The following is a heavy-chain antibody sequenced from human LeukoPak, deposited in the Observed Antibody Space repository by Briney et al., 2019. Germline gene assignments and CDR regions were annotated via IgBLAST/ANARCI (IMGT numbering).Heavy chain of an antibody. V-gene: IGHV4-59*08. D-gene: IGHD3-22*01. CDR1: GGSISSYY. Sequence: SETLSLTCTVSGGSISSYYWSWIRQPPGKGLEWIGYIYYSGSTNYNPFLKSRVTISVDTSKNQFSLKLSSVTAADTAVYYCARMYYYDSSGYGGFDYWGQGTLVTVSS. CDR3: ARMYYYDSSGYGGFDY. CDR2: IYYSGST. J-gene: IGHJ4*02.